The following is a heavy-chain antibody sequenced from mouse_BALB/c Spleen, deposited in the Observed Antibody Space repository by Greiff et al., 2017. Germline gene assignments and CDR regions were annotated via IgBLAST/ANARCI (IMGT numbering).Heavy chain of an antibody. J-gene: IGHJ3*01. CDR1: GFNITDYY. D-gene: IGHD2-14*01. Sequence: VQLQQSGAELVRPGASVKLSCTASGFNITDYYMHWVKQRPEQGLEWIGWIDPENGDTEYAPKFQGKATMTADTSSNTAYLQLSSLTSEEAAVYYCNAGTAWFAYWGQGTLVTVSA. CDR2: IDPENGDT. V-gene: IGHV14-4*02. CDR3: NAGTAWFAY.